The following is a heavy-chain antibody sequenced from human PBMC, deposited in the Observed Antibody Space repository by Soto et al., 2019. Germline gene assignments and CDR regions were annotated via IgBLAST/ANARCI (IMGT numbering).Heavy chain of an antibody. CDR1: DGSFSGYY. D-gene: IGHD2-2*01. CDR2: INHSGRS. V-gene: IGHV4-34*01. CDR3: ARVGCSSTSCPISFDY. Sequence: PSETLSLTCAVYDGSFSGYYWSWIRQPPGKGLEWIGEINHSGRSIYNPPLKSRVTISVDTSNNQFSLKLSFVPAADTVFFYCARVGCSSTSCPISFDYWGQGTLVTVSS. J-gene: IGHJ4*02.